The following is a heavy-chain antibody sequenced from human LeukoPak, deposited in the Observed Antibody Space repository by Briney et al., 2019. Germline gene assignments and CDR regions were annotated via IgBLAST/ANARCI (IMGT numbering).Heavy chain of an antibody. D-gene: IGHD6-13*01. CDR3: AIYSSSWYYFDY. J-gene: IGHJ4*02. CDR2: FDPEDGET. CDR1: GYTFTGYY. Sequence: ASVKVSCKASGYTFTGYYMHWVRQAPGKGLEWMGGFDPEDGETIYAQKFQGRVTMTEDTSTDTAYMELSSLRSEDTAVYYCAIYSSSWYYFDYWGQGTLVTVSS. V-gene: IGHV1-24*01.